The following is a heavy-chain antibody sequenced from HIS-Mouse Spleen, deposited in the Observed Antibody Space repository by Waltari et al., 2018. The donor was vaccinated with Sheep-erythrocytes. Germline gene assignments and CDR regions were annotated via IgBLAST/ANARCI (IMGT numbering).Heavy chain of an antibody. V-gene: IGHV4-34*01. CDR3: ARGLDHTNSHYGMDV. CDR1: GGSFSGYY. Sequence: QVQLQQWGAGLLKPSETLSLTCAVYGGSFSGYYWSWIRQPPGKGLEWIGGINHSGSTNYNPSLKRRGNISVDTSKNQFSLKLSSVTAADTAVYYCARGLDHTNSHYGMDVCGQGTTVTVSS. CDR2: INHSGST. J-gene: IGHJ6*02. D-gene: IGHD4-4*01.